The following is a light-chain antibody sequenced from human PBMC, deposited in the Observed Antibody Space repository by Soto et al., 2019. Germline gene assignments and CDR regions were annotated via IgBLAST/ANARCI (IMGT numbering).Light chain of an antibody. CDR1: SSDIGNNL. CDR2: DDF. J-gene: IGLJ1*01. V-gene: IGLV1-51*01. CDR3: LTRDKSLTAYV. Sequence: QSVRTQPPSVSAAPGQKVTISCSGSSSDIGNNLVSWYQQFPGSAPRLLIYDDFKRPSGIPDRFSGSKSGTSATLGITGLQTRDEADYYCLTRDKSLTAYVLGTGIKVTVL.